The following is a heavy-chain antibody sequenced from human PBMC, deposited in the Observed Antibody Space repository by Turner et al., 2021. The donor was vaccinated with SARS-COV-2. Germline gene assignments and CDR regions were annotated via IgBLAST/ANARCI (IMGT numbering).Heavy chain of an antibody. CDR1: GDPISTSHDY. Sequence: QLQLQESGPGLVRPSETLSLICPVPGDPISTSHDYWGWIRQPPGKGLEWIGSIYYSGRTFYNPSVKSRVTISVDTSKNDFSLQLSSVTAADTAVYYCMRHDHYGSASINWFNSWGQGTLVTVSS. CDR3: MRHDHYGSASINWFNS. CDR2: IYYSGRT. V-gene: IGHV4-39*01. D-gene: IGHD3-10*01. J-gene: IGHJ5*01.